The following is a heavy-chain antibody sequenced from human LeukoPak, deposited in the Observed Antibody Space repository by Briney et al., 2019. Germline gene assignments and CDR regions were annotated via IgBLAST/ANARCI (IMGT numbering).Heavy chain of an antibody. Sequence: GASVTVSFKASGYTFTIYAMHWVRQAPGQRHEWMGWINAGNGNTKYSQEFQGRVTITRDTSASTAYMELSSLRSEDTAVYYCARDSGDSSGWYPYDYWGQGTLVTVSS. CDR1: GYTFTIYA. CDR2: INAGNGNT. V-gene: IGHV1-3*01. CDR3: ARDSGDSSGWYPYDY. J-gene: IGHJ4*02. D-gene: IGHD6-19*01.